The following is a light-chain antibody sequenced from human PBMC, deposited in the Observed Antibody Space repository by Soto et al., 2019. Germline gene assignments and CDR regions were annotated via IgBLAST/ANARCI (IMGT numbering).Light chain of an antibody. J-gene: IGKJ1*01. CDR1: QSVSSN. CDR2: GAS. Sequence: EIVMTQSPATLSVSPGERATLSCRASQSVSSNLDWYQQKPGQAPRLLIYGASTRATGIPARFSGSGSGTEFTLTISSLQSEDFAVYYCQQYRTFGQGTKVEIK. V-gene: IGKV3-15*01. CDR3: QQYRT.